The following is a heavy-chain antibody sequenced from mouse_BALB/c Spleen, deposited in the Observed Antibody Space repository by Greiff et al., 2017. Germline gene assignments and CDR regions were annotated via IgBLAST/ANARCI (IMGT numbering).Heavy chain of an antibody. Sequence: VQLKESGAELVKPGASVKLSCTASGFNIKDTYMHWVKQRPEQGLEWIGRIDPANGNTKYDPKFQGKATITADTSSNTAYLQLSSLTSEDTAVYYCARYNDGYFDYWGQGTTLTVSS. J-gene: IGHJ2*01. CDR1: GFNIKDTY. CDR2: IDPANGNT. V-gene: IGHV14-3*02. CDR3: ARYNDGYFDY. D-gene: IGHD2-3*01.